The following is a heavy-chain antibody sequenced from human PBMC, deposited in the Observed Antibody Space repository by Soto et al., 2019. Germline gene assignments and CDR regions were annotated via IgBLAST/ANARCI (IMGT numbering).Heavy chain of an antibody. J-gene: IGHJ4*02. CDR3: ARDWSLAAPTDY. V-gene: IGHV3-21*01. CDR1: GFTFSSYA. CDR2: ISSSSSYI. Sequence: EVQLLESGGGLVQPGGSLRLSCAASGFTFSSYAMSWVRQAPGKGLEWVSAISSSSSYIYYADSVKGRFTISRDNAKNSLYLQMNSLRAEDTAVYYCARDWSLAAPTDYWGQGTLVTVSS. D-gene: IGHD3-3*01.